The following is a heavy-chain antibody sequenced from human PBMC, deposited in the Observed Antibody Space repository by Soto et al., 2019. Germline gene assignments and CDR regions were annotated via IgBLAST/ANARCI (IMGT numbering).Heavy chain of an antibody. Sequence: QVQLVQSGAEVKKPGASVKVSCKASGYTFTSYGISWVRQAPGQGLEWMGWISAYNGNTKYAQKLQGRVTMTTDTSRSTAYLALRSLSSDDTAVYYCARDAAIGMNDYWGQGTLVTVSS. CDR1: GYTFTSYG. CDR3: ARDAAIGMNDY. CDR2: ISAYNGNT. J-gene: IGHJ4*02. V-gene: IGHV1-18*01. D-gene: IGHD1-20*01.